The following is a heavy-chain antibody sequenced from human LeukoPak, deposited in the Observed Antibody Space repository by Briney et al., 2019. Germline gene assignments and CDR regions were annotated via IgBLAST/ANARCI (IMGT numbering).Heavy chain of an antibody. CDR1: GYTFTSFD. CDR3: ARVERLPTVWFDP. J-gene: IGHJ5*02. D-gene: IGHD6-25*01. V-gene: IGHV1-8*01. Sequence: ASVKVSCKASGYTFTSFDINWVRQAPGQGLEWMGWMNPNINKAGYAQKFQGRVTLTMNTFISTAYMELSGLTSEDTAVYYCARVERLPTVWFDPWGQGTLVTVSS. CDR2: MNPNINKA.